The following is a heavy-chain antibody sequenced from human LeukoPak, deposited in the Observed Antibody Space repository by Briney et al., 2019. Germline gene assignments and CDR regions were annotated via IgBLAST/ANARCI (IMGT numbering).Heavy chain of an antibody. V-gene: IGHV1-46*01. CDR3: ARAVGPRGGNWFDP. D-gene: IGHD1-26*01. CDR1: GYTFTSYY. J-gene: IGHJ5*02. CDR2: INPRGGST. Sequence: ASVKVSCKASGYTFTSYYIHWVRQAPGQGLEWMGIINPRGGSTTYAQKFQGRVTMTRDTSTSTVYMDLSSLRSEDTAVYYCARAVGPRGGNWFDPWGQGTLVTVSS.